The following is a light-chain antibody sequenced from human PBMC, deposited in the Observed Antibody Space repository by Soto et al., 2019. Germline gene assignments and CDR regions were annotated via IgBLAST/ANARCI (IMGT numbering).Light chain of an antibody. CDR1: QSISTSY. J-gene: IGKJ1*01. CDR2: GSS. Sequence: EIVFAQSPGTLSLSPGERTTLSCRALQSISTSYLAWYQQKPGQAPRLLIYGSSSRATGIPDRFSGSGSGTDFTLTISSLEPEDFAVYYCQQYGSSPQDTFGQGTKVDIK. CDR3: QQYGSSPQDT. V-gene: IGKV3-20*01.